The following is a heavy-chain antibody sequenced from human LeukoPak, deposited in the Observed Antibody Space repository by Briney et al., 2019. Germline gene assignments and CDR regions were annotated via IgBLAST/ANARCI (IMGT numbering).Heavy chain of an antibody. CDR2: INHSGST. Sequence: SETLSLTCAVSGGSISSGGYSWSWIRQPPGKGLEWIGEINHSGSTNYNPSLKSRVTISVDTSKNQFSLKLSSVTAADTAVYYCASAYSSGWYRGAFDIWGQGTMVTVSS. J-gene: IGHJ3*02. D-gene: IGHD6-19*01. CDR3: ASAYSSGWYRGAFDI. CDR1: GGSISSGGYS. V-gene: IGHV4-34*01.